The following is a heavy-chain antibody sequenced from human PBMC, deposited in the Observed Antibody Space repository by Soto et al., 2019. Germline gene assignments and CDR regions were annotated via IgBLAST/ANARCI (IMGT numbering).Heavy chain of an antibody. D-gene: IGHD4-17*01. CDR3: AWGTTVTTLFDY. J-gene: IGHJ4*02. Sequence: QLQLQESGPGLVKPSETLSLTCTVSGGSISSSSYYWGWIRQPPGKGLEWIGSIYYSGSTYYNPSRKSRVTIAVDTSKNQFSLKLSSVTAADTAVYYCAWGTTVTTLFDYWGQGTLVTVSS. CDR1: GGSISSSSYY. V-gene: IGHV4-39*01. CDR2: IYYSGST.